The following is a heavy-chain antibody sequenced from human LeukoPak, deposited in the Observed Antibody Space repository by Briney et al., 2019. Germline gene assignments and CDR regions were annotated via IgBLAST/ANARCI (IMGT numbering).Heavy chain of an antibody. CDR3: ARDYCGGNCYSDY. D-gene: IGHD2-21*02. J-gene: IGHJ4*02. CDR2: ISGSGSTI. Sequence: PGGSLRLSCAASGFTSSSYEMNWGRQAPGKGLEWVSYISGSGSTIYYADSVKGRFTISRDNAKNSLYLQMNSLRAGDTAVYYCARDYCGGNCYSDYWGQGTLVTVSS. CDR1: GFTSSSYE. V-gene: IGHV3-48*03.